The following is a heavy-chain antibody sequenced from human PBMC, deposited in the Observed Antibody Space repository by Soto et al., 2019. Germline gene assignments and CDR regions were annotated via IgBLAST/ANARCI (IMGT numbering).Heavy chain of an antibody. D-gene: IGHD3-16*01. V-gene: IGHV3-30*03. J-gene: IGHJ4*02. Sequence: GGSLRLSCAASGFSFSSYGMHWVRQAPAKGLEWVAFISHDGSNDYYADSVKGRYTISRDNSKNTVYLQMNSLRVEDTAVYYCATDANEYLWEYYFDFWGQGTLVTVSS. CDR2: ISHDGSND. CDR3: ATDANEYLWEYYFDF. CDR1: GFSFSSYG.